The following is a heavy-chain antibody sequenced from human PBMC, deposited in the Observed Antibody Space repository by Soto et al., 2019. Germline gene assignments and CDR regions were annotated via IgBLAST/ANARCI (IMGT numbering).Heavy chain of an antibody. D-gene: IGHD1-1*01. CDR1: DGSINSNSFY. V-gene: IGHV4-39*01. CDR3: ARQTNWKRLTSYFDN. CDR2: FSSSASA. J-gene: IGHJ4*02. Sequence: QLQLQESGPGLVKPSETLSLTCSVSDGSINSNSFYWGWIRQSPGKGLEWVGSFSSSASAYYSPSLKSRLTIDVDTSKNHFSLRLTSVTAADAAIYYCARQTNWKRLTSYFDNWGQGTLVSVSS.